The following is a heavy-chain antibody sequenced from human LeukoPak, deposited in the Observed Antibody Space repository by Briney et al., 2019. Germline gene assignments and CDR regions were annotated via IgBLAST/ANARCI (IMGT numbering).Heavy chain of an antibody. J-gene: IGHJ6*03. D-gene: IGHD3-10*01. CDR3: ARGLQYYYGSGRLRDYYYYYYMDV. Sequence: PGGSLRLSCAASGFTVSNNYMSWVRQAPGKGLEWVSVIYSGGSTYYADSVKGRFTISRDNSKNTLYLQMNSLRAEDTAVYFCARGLQYYYGSGRLRDYYYYYYMDVWGKGTTVTVSS. CDR1: GFTVSNNY. V-gene: IGHV3-53*01. CDR2: IYSGGST.